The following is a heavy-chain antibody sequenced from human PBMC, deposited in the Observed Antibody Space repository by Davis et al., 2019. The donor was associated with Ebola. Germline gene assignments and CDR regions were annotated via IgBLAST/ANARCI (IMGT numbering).Heavy chain of an antibody. V-gene: IGHV3-74*01. J-gene: IGHJ4*02. CDR3: ATGWGELLGDY. Sequence: HTGGSLRLSCAVSGFTITNYWTHWVRQAPGKGLVWVSRIKSDGTTIYADSVKGRFTISRDNAKNTLYLQMNSLRVEDTAVYYCATGWGELLGDYWGQGTLVTVSS. D-gene: IGHD1-26*01. CDR1: GFTITNYW. CDR2: IKSDGTT.